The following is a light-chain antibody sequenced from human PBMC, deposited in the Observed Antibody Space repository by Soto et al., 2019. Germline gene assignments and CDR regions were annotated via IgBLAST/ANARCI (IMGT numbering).Light chain of an antibody. J-gene: IGKJ1*01. CDR2: DAS. V-gene: IGKV3-11*01. CDR3: QQRSNWPPWT. CDR1: QNISSY. Sequence: PEERATLSCRASQNISSYLTWYQQKPGQAPGLLIYDASNRATGIPARFSGSGSGTDFTLTISSLESEDFAVYYCQQRSNWPPWTFGQGTKVDIK.